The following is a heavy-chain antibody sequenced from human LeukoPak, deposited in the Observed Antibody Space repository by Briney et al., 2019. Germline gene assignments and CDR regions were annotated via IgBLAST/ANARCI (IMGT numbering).Heavy chain of an antibody. V-gene: IGHV3-13*01. D-gene: IGHD5/OR15-5a*01. CDR3: VRGGIRVSGIDAFDI. CDR1: GFRFRSYD. Sequence: GGSLRLSCAASGFRFRSYDMHWVRQVPGRGLEWVSAIGLGGDTHYPDSVKGRFTVSRENGENSLYLQMNGLTDGDTAVYYCVRGGIRVSGIDAFDIWGQGTRVTVSS. CDR2: IGLGGDT. J-gene: IGHJ3*02.